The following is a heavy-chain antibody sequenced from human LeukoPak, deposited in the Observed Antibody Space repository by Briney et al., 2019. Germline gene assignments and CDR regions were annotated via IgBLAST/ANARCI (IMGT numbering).Heavy chain of an antibody. D-gene: IGHD2-8*01. CDR3: AKDGGPRFGVGYYYMDV. V-gene: IGHV3-21*01. J-gene: IGHJ6*03. Sequence: GGSLRLSCAASGFIFSSYNMNWVRQAPGKGLEWVSSISSSSSYKYYADSVKGRFTISRDNAKNSLYLQMNSLRVEDTAVYYCAKDGGPRFGVGYYYMDVWGKGTTVTVSS. CDR2: ISSSSSYK. CDR1: GFIFSSYN.